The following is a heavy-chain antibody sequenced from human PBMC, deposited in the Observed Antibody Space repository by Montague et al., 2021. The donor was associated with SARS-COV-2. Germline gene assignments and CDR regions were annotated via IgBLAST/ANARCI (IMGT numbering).Heavy chain of an antibody. Sequence: PALGKPTQTLTLTCTFSGFSLSTSGMCVSWIRQPPGKALEWLAHIDWDDDKYYSTSLKTRLTISKDTSKNQVVLTMTNMDPVDTATYYCARRTYDILTGYDYGMDVWGQGTTVTVSS. J-gene: IGHJ6*02. D-gene: IGHD3-9*01. CDR3: ARRTYDILTGYDYGMDV. CDR1: GFSLSTSGMC. CDR2: IDWDDDK. V-gene: IGHV2-70*01.